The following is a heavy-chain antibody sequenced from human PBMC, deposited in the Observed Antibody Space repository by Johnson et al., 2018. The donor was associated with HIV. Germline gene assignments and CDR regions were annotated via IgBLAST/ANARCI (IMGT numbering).Heavy chain of an antibody. CDR1: GFTFTSYT. CDR2: ISYDGSNK. Sequence: VQLVESGGGLVQPGGSLRLSCAASGFTFTSYTMHWVRQAPGKGLEWVALISYDGSNKYYADSVKGRFTISRDNSKNTLYLQMNSLRAEDTAVYYCARGKLPAALRRGDAFDIWGQGTMVTVSS. D-gene: IGHD2-2*01. CDR3: ARGKLPAALRRGDAFDI. V-gene: IGHV3-30-3*01. J-gene: IGHJ3*02.